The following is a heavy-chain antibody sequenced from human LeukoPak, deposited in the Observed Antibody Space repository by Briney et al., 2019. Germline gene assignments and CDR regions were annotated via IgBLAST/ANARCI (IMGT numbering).Heavy chain of an antibody. Sequence: GASLKISYQGAGYSFTSYWIGWVRLMPRKGLGWLGISYPGVSDTRYSPSFQGQVTISADKSISTSYLQWSSLKASDTAMYYGARHYYNSSGYYDDYWGQGTLVTVSS. CDR1: GYSFTSYW. V-gene: IGHV5-51*01. D-gene: IGHD3-22*01. CDR3: ARHYYNSSGYYDDY. J-gene: IGHJ4*02. CDR2: SYPGVSDT.